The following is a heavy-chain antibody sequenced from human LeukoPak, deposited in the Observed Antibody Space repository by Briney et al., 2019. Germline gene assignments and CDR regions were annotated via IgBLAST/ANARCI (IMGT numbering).Heavy chain of an antibody. CDR1: GFTFSSYG. Sequence: PGGSLRLSCAASGFTFSSYGMHWVRQAPGKGLEWVALISYDGGNKYYADSVKGRFTISRDNSKNTLYLQMNSLRAEDTAVYYCAKDCDTIFVNYFDYWGQGTLVTVSS. J-gene: IGHJ4*02. CDR3: AKDCDTIFVNYFDY. V-gene: IGHV3-30*18. D-gene: IGHD3-3*01. CDR2: ISYDGGNK.